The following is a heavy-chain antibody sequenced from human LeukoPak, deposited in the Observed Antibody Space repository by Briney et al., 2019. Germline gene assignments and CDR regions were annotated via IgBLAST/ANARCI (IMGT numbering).Heavy chain of an antibody. V-gene: IGHV1-18*01. Sequence: GASVKVSCKAAGYTFTSYGISWVRQAPGQGLEWMGWISAYNGNTNYAQKLQGRVTMTTDTSTSTAYMELRSLRSDDTAVYYCARSTESGWSYFQQYYYMDVWGKGTTVTVSS. J-gene: IGHJ6*03. D-gene: IGHD1-26*01. CDR1: GYTFTSYG. CDR3: ARSTESGWSYFQQYYYMDV. CDR2: ISAYNGNT.